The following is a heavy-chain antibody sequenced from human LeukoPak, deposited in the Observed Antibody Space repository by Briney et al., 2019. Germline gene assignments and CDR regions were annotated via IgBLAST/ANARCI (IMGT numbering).Heavy chain of an antibody. V-gene: IGHV4-59*08. J-gene: IGHJ4*02. D-gene: IGHD4-17*01. Sequence: SETLSLTCTVSGGSISSYYWSWIRQPPGKGLEWIGYIYYSGSTNYNPSLKSRVTISVDTSKNQFSLKLSSVTAADTAVYYYARRAPNPPTGYFDYWGQGTLVTVSS. CDR2: IYYSGST. CDR1: GGSISSYY. CDR3: ARRAPNPPTGYFDY.